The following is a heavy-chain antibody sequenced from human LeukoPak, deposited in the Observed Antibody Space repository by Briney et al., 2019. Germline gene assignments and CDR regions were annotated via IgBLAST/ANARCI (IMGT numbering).Heavy chain of an antibody. J-gene: IGHJ3*02. D-gene: IGHD3-22*01. Sequence: GGSLRLSCPASGFTFSSYAMSWVRQAPGKGLEWVSAISGSGSNTYYADSVKGRFTISRDNSQNTLYLQMNSLRAEDTAVYYCAKTGDYFDSSGYYRPDAFDIWAEGQWSPSLQ. V-gene: IGHV3-23*01. CDR2: ISGSGSNT. CDR1: GFTFSSYA. CDR3: AKTGDYFDSSGYYRPDAFDI.